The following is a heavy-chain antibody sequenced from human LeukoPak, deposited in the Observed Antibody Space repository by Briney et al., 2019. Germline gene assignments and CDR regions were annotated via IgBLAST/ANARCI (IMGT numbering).Heavy chain of an antibody. V-gene: IGHV4-34*01. CDR2: INHSGST. J-gene: IGHJ4*02. Sequence: SETLSLTCAVYGVSFSGYYWSWIRQPPGKGLEWIGEINHSGSTNYNPSLKSRVTISVDTSKNQFSLKLGSVTAADTAVYYCARARGYTVMVFFDYWGQGTLVSVSS. CDR1: GVSFSGYY. CDR3: ARARGYTVMVFFDY. D-gene: IGHD5-18*01.